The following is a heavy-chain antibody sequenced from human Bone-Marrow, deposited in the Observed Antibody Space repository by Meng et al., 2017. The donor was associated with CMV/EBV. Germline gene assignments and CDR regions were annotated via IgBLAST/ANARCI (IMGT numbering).Heavy chain of an antibody. CDR1: GFSLSTSGVG. Sequence: QIPLKESGPTLVKPTQTLTLTCTFSGFSLSTSGVGVGWIRQPPGKALEWLALIYWDDDKRYSSSLKSRLTITKDTSKNQVVLTMTNMDPVDTATYYCAHPRGWAFDYWGQGTLVTVSS. CDR2: IYWDDDK. J-gene: IGHJ4*02. D-gene: IGHD6-19*01. V-gene: IGHV2-5*02. CDR3: AHPRGWAFDY.